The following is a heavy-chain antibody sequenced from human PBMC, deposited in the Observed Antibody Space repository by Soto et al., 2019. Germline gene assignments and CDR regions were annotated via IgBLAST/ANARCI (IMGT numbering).Heavy chain of an antibody. J-gene: IGHJ6*02. CDR1: GGSVHNGSYY. D-gene: IGHD6-13*01. Sequence: SETLSLTCTVSGGSVHNGSYYWSWIRQPPGKGLEWIGYIYYSGSTNYNPSLKSRVTISVDTSKNQFSLKLSSVTAADTAVYYCARANRGGSSWYSTYYYYGMDVWGQGTTVTVSS. V-gene: IGHV4-61*01. CDR3: ARANRGGSSWYSTYYYYGMDV. CDR2: IYYSGST.